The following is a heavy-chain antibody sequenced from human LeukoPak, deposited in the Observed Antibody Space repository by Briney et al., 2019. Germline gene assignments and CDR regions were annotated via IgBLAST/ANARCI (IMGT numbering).Heavy chain of an antibody. J-gene: IGHJ4*02. CDR3: ASFESGRYVY. CDR2: ISSNGGST. Sequence: GGSLRLSCAASGFTFSSYAMHWVRQAPGKGLEYVSAISSNGGSTYYANSVKGRFTISRDNSKNTLYLQMGSLRAEDMAVYYCASFESGRYVYWGQGTLVTVSS. CDR1: GFTFSSYA. V-gene: IGHV3-64*01. D-gene: IGHD6-19*01.